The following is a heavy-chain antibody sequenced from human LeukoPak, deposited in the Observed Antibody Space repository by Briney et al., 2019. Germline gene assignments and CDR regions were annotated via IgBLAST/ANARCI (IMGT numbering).Heavy chain of an antibody. CDR3: ARGLYSSSWYASWFDP. D-gene: IGHD6-13*01. CDR2: IYTSGST. J-gene: IGHJ5*02. Sequence: ASETLSLTCTVSGGSISSYYWTWIRQPAGKGLEWIGRIYTSGSTNYNPSLKSRVTMSVDTSKNQFSLKLSSVTAADTAVYYCARGLYSSSWYASWFDPWGQGTLVTVSS. CDR1: GGSISSYY. V-gene: IGHV4-4*07.